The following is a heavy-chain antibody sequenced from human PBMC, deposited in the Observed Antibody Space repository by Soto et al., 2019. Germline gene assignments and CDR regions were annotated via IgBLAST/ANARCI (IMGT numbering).Heavy chain of an antibody. D-gene: IGHD1-26*01. CDR2: IYYSGSP. V-gene: IGHV4-61*01. J-gene: IGHJ3*02. CDR3: ARDRRTPPLGATADDAFDI. CDR1: GGSVSSGSYY. Sequence: PSETLSLTCTVSGGSVSSGSYYWSWIRQPPGKGLEWIGYIYYSGSPNYNPSLKSRVTISVDTSKNQFSLKLSSVTAADTAVYYCARDRRTPPLGATADDAFDIWGQGTMVTVSS.